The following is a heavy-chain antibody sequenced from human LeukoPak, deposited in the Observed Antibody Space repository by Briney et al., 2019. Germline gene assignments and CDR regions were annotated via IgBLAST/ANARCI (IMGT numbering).Heavy chain of an antibody. D-gene: IGHD5-24*01. CDR2: INPNSGGT. V-gene: IGHV1-2*02. J-gene: IGHJ4*02. CDR3: ARDLGFRGDGYIDY. CDR1: GYTFTGYY. Sequence: ASVKVSCKVSGYTFTGYYMHWVRQAPGQGLEWMGWINPNSGGTNYAQKFQGRVTMTRDTSISTAYMELSRLRSDDTAVYYCARDLGFRGDGYIDYWGQGTLVTVSS.